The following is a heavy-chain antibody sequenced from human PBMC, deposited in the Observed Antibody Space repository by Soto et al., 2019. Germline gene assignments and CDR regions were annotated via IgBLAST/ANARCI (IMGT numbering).Heavy chain of an antibody. D-gene: IGHD6-13*01. CDR2: ISSSSSYI. CDR1: GFTFSSYS. Sequence: PGGSLRLSCAASGFTFSSYSMNWVRQAPGKGLEWVSSISSSSSYIYYADSVKGRFTISRDNAKNSLYLQMNSLRAEDTAVYYCAREGGIAAAGASNWFDPWGQGTLVTVSS. V-gene: IGHV3-21*01. CDR3: AREGGIAAAGASNWFDP. J-gene: IGHJ5*02.